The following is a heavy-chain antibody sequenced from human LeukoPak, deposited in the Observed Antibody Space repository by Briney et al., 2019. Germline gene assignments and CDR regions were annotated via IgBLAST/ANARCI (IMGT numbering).Heavy chain of an antibody. CDR2: LFYTWST. V-gene: IGHV4-59*08. CDR1: VRPIATYY. CDR3: AAYTGSDSGWFDP. Sequence: PSDTLSLTCAVCVRPIATYYWSWIRQPPGKGREWIGYLFYTWSTTYNPSLKSRVTISLDTSKSQFSLKLSSVTAADTAVYYCAAYTGSDSGWFDPWGQGTLVTVSS. D-gene: IGHD1-26*01. J-gene: IGHJ5*02.